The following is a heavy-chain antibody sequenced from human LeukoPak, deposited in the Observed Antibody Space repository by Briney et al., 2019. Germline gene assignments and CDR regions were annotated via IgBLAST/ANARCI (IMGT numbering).Heavy chain of an antibody. Sequence: ASVKVSCKASRYTFASYDINWVREAAGQGLEWMGWMNPNTGRTGFAQKFQGRLTMTRDTSISTAYMELSSLRSEDTAVYYCARLSQTPDYYSNGGYYYLGYWGQGTPVTVSS. CDR3: ARLSQTPDYYSNGGYYYLGY. V-gene: IGHV1-8*01. CDR2: MNPNTGRT. J-gene: IGHJ4*02. D-gene: IGHD3-22*01. CDR1: RYTFASYD.